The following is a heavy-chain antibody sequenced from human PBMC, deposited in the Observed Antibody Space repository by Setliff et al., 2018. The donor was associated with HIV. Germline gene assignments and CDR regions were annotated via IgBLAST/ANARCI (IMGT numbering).Heavy chain of an antibody. CDR3: AREHCSGGSCNGFDI. V-gene: IGHV4-4*09. Sequence: PSETLSLTCTVSGDSISSYSWNWIRQSPGGGLEWIAYIYISGTTNYNPSLKSRVTISLDTSRNQFSLKLGSVTAADTAMYYCAREHCSGGSCNGFDIWGQGTMVTVSS. CDR1: GDSISSYS. D-gene: IGHD2-15*01. CDR2: IYISGTT. J-gene: IGHJ3*02.